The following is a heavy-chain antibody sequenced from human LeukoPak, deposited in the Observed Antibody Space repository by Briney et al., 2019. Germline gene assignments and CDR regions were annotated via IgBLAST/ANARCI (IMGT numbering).Heavy chain of an antibody. CDR3: ARRSHRREDLGYYYYMDV. CDR1: GGSISDYY. V-gene: IGHV4-59*08. J-gene: IGHJ6*03. Sequence: SETLSLTCTVSGGSISDYYWSWIRQSPGKGLEWIGYIYHSGTTNYNPSLKSRVTISVDTSKNQFSLKLSSVTAADTAVYYCARRSHRREDLGYYYYMDVWGKGTTVTVSS. CDR2: IYHSGTT.